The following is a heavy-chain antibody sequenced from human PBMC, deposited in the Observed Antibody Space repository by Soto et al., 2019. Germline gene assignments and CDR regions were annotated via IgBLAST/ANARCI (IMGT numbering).Heavy chain of an antibody. CDR2: IKQDGSEK. Sequence: GVLRLSCAASGFTFSSYWMSWVPQAPGKGLEWVANIKQDGSEKYYVDSVKGRFTISRDNAKNSLYLQMNSLRAEDTAVYYCAAGIAAAGDAFDIWGQGTMVTVSS. V-gene: IGHV3-7*01. J-gene: IGHJ3*02. D-gene: IGHD6-13*01. CDR3: AAGIAAAGDAFDI. CDR1: GFTFSSYW.